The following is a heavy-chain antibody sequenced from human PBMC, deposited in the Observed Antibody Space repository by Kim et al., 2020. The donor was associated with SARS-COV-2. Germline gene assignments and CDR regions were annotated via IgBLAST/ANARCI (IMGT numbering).Heavy chain of an antibody. D-gene: IGHD3-9*01. CDR1: GYTFTSYY. CDR2: INPSGGST. CDR3: ARLPDEILTGYSEDGPPNPSDY. J-gene: IGHJ4*02. V-gene: IGHV1-46*01. Sequence: ASVKVSCKASGYTFTSYYMHWVRQAPGQGLEWMGIINPSGGSTSYAQKFQGRVTMTRDTSTSTVYMELSSLSTEDTAVYYCARLPDEILTGYSEDGPPNPSDYWGQETLVTVSS.